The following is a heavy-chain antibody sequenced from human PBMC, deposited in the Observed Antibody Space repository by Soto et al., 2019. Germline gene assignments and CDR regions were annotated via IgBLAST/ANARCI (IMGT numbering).Heavy chain of an antibody. Sequence: SVKVSCKASGGTFSSYAISWVRQAPGQGLEWMGGIIPIFGTANYAQKFQGRVTITADESTSTAYMELSSLRSEDTAVYCCARDNKPNYYDSSGYSWFDPWGQGTLVTVSS. CDR1: GGTFSSYA. CDR3: ARDNKPNYYDSSGYSWFDP. J-gene: IGHJ5*02. V-gene: IGHV1-69*13. CDR2: IIPIFGTA. D-gene: IGHD3-22*01.